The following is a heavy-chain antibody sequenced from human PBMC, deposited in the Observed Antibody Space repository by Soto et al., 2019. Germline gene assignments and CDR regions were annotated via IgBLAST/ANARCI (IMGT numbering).Heavy chain of an antibody. CDR3: ARITLRGVVIRDYYYYGMDV. D-gene: IGHD3-22*01. CDR1: GFTFSSYS. Sequence: PGGSLRLSCAASGFTFSSYSMNWVRQAPGKGLEWVSSISSSSSYIYYADSVKGRFTISRDNAKNSLYLQMNSLRAEDTAVYYCARITLRGVVIRDYYYYGMDVWGQGTTVTVSS. J-gene: IGHJ6*02. V-gene: IGHV3-21*01. CDR2: ISSSSSYI.